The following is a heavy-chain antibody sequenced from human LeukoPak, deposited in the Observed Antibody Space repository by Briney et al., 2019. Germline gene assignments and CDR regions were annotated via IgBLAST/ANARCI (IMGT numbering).Heavy chain of an antibody. V-gene: IGHV5-51*01. CDR3: ARHQYYYDSSGYSLAGAFDI. J-gene: IGHJ3*02. CDR2: IYPGDSDT. Sequence: GESLKISCKGSGYSFTSYWIGWVRQMPGKGLEWMGIIYPGDSDTRYSPSFQGQVTISADKSISTAYLQWSSLKASDTAMYYCARHQYYYDSSGYSLAGAFDIWGQGTMVTVSS. D-gene: IGHD3-22*01. CDR1: GYSFTSYW.